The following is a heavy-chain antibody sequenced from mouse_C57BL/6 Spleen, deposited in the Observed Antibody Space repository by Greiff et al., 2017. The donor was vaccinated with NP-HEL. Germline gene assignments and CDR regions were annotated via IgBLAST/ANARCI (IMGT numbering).Heavy chain of an antibody. CDR1: GFTFTDYY. CDR2: IRNKANGYTT. V-gene: IGHV7-3*01. D-gene: IGHD4-1*01. Sequence: EVKLVESGGGLVQPGGSLSLSCAASGFTFTDYYMSWVRQPPGKALEWLGFIRNKANGYTTEYSASVKGRFTISRDNSQSILYLQMNALRAEDSATYYCARSTGAYFDYWGQGTTLTVSS. J-gene: IGHJ2*01. CDR3: ARSTGAYFDY.